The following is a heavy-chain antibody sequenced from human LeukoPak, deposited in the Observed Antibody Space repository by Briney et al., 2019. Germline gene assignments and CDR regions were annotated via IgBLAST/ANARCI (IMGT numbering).Heavy chain of an antibody. CDR3: VRDRDYYAVDY. Sequence: QSGGSLRLSCAASGFPFSSYWMGWFRQAPGKGLEWVANIGKDGSGKNYVDSVKGRFTISRDNAKNTVYLQVNSLRAEDTAVYYCVRDRDYYAVDYWGQGTLVTVSS. V-gene: IGHV3-7*01. J-gene: IGHJ4*02. CDR2: IGKDGSGK. CDR1: GFPFSSYW. D-gene: IGHD3-22*01.